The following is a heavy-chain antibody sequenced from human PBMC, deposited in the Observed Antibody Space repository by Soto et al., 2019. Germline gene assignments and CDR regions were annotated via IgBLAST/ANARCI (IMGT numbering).Heavy chain of an antibody. CDR1: GGSISSGGYY. D-gene: IGHD3-22*01. CDR2: IYYSGST. V-gene: IGHV4-31*03. J-gene: IGHJ4*02. Sequence: SETLSLTCTVSGGSISSGGYYWSWIRQHPGKGLEWIGYIYYSGSTYYNPSLKSRVTISVDTSKNQFSLKLSSVTAADTAVYYCARDRWLSHYFDYWGQGTLVTV. CDR3: ARDRWLSHYFDY.